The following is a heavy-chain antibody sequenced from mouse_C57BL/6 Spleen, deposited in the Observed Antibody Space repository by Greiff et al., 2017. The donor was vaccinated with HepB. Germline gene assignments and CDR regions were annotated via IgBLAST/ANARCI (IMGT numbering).Heavy chain of an antibody. CDR3: ARVYDYDGLAY. J-gene: IGHJ3*01. V-gene: IGHV1-4*01. CDR2: INPSSGYT. Sequence: VKLMESGAELARPGASVKMSCKASGYTFTSYTMHWVKQRPGQGLEWIGYINPSSGYTKYNQKFKDKATLTADKSSSTAYMQLSSLTSEDSAVYYCARVYDYDGLAYWGQGTLVTVSA. CDR1: GYTFTSYT. D-gene: IGHD2-4*01.